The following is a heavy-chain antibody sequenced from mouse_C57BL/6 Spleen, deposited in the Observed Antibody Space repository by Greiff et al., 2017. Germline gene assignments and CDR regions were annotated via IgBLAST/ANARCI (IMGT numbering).Heavy chain of an antibody. V-gene: IGHV1-72*01. CDR2: IDPNSGGT. Sequence: QVHVKQPGAELVKPGASVKLSCKASGYTFTSYWMHWVKQRPGRGLEWIGRIDPNSGGTKYNEKFKSKATLTVDKPSSTAYMQLSSLTSEDSAVYYCARRKNLYYGSSYDWYFDVWGTGTTVTVSS. CDR1: GYTFTSYW. J-gene: IGHJ1*03. CDR3: ARRKNLYYGSSYDWYFDV. D-gene: IGHD1-1*01.